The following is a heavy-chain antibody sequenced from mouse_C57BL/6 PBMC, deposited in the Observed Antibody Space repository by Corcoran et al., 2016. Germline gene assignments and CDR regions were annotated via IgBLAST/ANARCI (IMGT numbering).Heavy chain of an antibody. CDR3: ARSWGYYGSSPYYFDY. J-gene: IGHJ2*01. D-gene: IGHD1-1*01. Sequence: QVQLQQSGPELVKPGASVKISCKASGYTFTDYYINWVKQRPGQGLEWIGWIFPGSGSTYYNEKFKGKATLTVDKSSSTAYMLLSSLTSEDSAVYFCARSWGYYGSSPYYFDYWGQGTTLTVSS. CDR2: IFPGSGST. V-gene: IGHV1-75*01. CDR1: GYTFTDYY.